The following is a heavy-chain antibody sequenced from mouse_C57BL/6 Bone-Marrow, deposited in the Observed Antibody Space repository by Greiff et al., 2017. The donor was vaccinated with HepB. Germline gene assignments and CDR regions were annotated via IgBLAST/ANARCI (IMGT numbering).Heavy chain of an antibody. CDR1: GFNIKDDY. Sequence: EVQLQQSGAELVRPGASVKLSCTASGFNIKDDYMHWVKQRPEQGLEWIGWIDPENGDTEYASKFQGKATITADTSSKTPYLQLSSLTSEDTAVYYCTTSYSNYGRVDYWGQGTTLTVSS. J-gene: IGHJ2*01. CDR3: TTSYSNYGRVDY. D-gene: IGHD2-5*01. V-gene: IGHV14-4*01. CDR2: IDPENGDT.